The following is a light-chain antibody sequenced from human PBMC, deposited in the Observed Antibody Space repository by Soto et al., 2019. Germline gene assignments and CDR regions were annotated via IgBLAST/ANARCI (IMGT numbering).Light chain of an antibody. CDR3: GSWDSSLSAYV. V-gene: IGLV1-51*01. CDR1: SSNIGGNS. CDR2: DDN. Sequence: QSVLTRPPSVAAAPGQKVTISCSGSSSNIGGNSVSWYHRLPGTAPKLLIYDDNKRPSAIPNRFSGSKSGTSATLGITGFQTGDGADYYCGSWDSSLSAYVFRTGTRSPS. J-gene: IGLJ1*01.